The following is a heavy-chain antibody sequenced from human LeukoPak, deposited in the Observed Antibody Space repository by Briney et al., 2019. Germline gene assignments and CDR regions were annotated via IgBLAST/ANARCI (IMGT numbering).Heavy chain of an antibody. Sequence: GGSLRLSCAASGFTFSSYGMHWVRQAPGKGLGRVAVIWYDGSNKYYADSVKGRFTISRDNSKNTLYLQMNSLRAEDTAVYYCARGEHYYDSSGYYFDYWGQGTLVTVSS. D-gene: IGHD3-22*01. CDR2: IWYDGSNK. CDR1: GFTFSSYG. J-gene: IGHJ4*02. V-gene: IGHV3-33*01. CDR3: ARGEHYYDSSGYYFDY.